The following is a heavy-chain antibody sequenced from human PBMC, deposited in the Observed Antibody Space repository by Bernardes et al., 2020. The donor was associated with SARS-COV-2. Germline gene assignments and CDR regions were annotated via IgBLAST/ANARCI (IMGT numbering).Heavy chain of an antibody. J-gene: IGHJ4*02. CDR2: INPNSGGT. D-gene: IGHD2-2*01. Sequence: ASVKVSCKASGYTFTGYYMHWVRQAPGQGLEWMGWINPNSGGTNYAQKFQGRVTMTRDTSISTAYMELSRLRSDDTAVYYCAREPIVVVPAAVIGGGYFDYWGQGTLVTVSS. CDR3: AREPIVVVPAAVIGGGYFDY. CDR1: GYTFTGYY. V-gene: IGHV1-2*02.